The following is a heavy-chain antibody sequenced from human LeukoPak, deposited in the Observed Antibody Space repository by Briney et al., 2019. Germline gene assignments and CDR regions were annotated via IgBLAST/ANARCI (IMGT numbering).Heavy chain of an antibody. CDR3: ARGYYSSSWFLGWWYFDL. CDR1: GGSISSYY. CDR2: IYYSGST. Sequence: SETLSLTCTVSGGSISSYYWSWIRQPPGKGLEWIGYIYYSGSTNYNPSLKSRVTISVDTSKNQFSLKLSSVTAADTAVYYCARGYYSSSWFLGWWYFDLWGRGTLVTVSS. J-gene: IGHJ2*01. D-gene: IGHD6-13*01. V-gene: IGHV4-59*01.